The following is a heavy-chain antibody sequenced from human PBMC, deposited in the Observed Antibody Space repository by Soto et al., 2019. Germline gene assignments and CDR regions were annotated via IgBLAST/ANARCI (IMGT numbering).Heavy chain of an antibody. Sequence: GGSLRLSCAASGYSFSGSAIHWVRQASGKGLEWVGRVADKDENYVTTYAASVQGRFSLSRDDSKNTTYLQMNSLRPEDTAVYYCAKCYGGKSAHTYTTDPGGKGTLVTVSS. CDR3: AKCYGGKSAHTYTTDP. D-gene: IGHD2-15*01. CDR1: GYSFSGSA. CDR2: VADKDENYVT. J-gene: IGHJ5*02. V-gene: IGHV3-73*01.